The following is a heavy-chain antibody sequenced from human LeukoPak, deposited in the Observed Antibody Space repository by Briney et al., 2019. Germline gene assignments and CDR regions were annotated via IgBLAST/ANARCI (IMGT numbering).Heavy chain of an antibody. CDR3: AKDVYDSSGNIDY. D-gene: IGHD3-22*01. Sequence: PGGSLRLSCVASGFTFRSYSMHWVRQAPGRGLEWVAVIWSDGSEKYYADSVKGRFTISRDNAKNPLYLQMNSLRAEDTAVYYCAKDVYDSSGNIDYWGQGTLVTVSS. CDR1: GFTFRSYS. J-gene: IGHJ4*02. V-gene: IGHV3-33*03. CDR2: IWSDGSEK.